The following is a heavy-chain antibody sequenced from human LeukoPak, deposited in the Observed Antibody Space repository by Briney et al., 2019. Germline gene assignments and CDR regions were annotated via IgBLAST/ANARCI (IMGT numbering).Heavy chain of an antibody. V-gene: IGHV3-30*03. CDR2: ISYDGSNK. CDR3: AREGSSGYYPS. J-gene: IGHJ4*02. D-gene: IGHD3-22*01. CDR1: GFTFSNYG. Sequence: GGSLRLSCAASGFTFSNYGMHWVRQAPGKGLEWVAVISYDGSNKYYADSVKGRFTISRDNSKNTLYLQMNSLRAEDTAVYYCAREGSSGYYPSWGQGILVTVSS.